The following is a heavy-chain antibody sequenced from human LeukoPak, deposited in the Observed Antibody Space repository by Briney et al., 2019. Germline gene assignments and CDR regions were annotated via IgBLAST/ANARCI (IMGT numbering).Heavy chain of an antibody. J-gene: IGHJ4*02. V-gene: IGHV1-2*02. CDR3: ARYCSGGSCYSAY. CDR2: INPNSGGT. CDR1: GYTFTGYY. Sequence: ASVKVSCKASGYTFTGYYMHWVRQAPGQGLEWMGWINPNSGGTNYAQKFQGRVTMTRDTSISTAYMELSRLRSDDTAVYYCARYCSGGSCYSAYWGQGTLVTVSS. D-gene: IGHD2-15*01.